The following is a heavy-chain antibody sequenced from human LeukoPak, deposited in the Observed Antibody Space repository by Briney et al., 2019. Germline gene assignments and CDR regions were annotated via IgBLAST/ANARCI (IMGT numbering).Heavy chain of an antibody. Sequence: GSSVKVSCKASGGTFSSYAISWVRQAPGQGLEWMGWISAYNGNTNYAQKLQGRVTMTTDTSTSTAYMELRSLRSDDTAVYYCARDGTFTVAVVLDYWGQGTLVTVSS. D-gene: IGHD6-19*01. CDR3: ARDGTFTVAVVLDY. V-gene: IGHV1-18*01. J-gene: IGHJ4*02. CDR1: GGTFSSYA. CDR2: ISAYNGNT.